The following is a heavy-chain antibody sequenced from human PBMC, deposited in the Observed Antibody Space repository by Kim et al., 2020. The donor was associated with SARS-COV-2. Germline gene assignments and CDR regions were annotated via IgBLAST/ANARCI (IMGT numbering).Heavy chain of an antibody. D-gene: IGHD3-3*01. CDR2: ISYDGSNK. V-gene: IGHV3-30*18. J-gene: IGHJ6*03. CDR1: GFTFSSYG. CDR3: AKVGGDDFWSGYYTDYYYYYMDV. Sequence: GGSLRLSCAASGFTFSSYGMHWVRQAPGKGLEWVAVISYDGSNKYYADSVKGRFTISRDNSKNTLYLQMNSLRAEDMAVYYCAKVGGDDFWSGYYTDYYYYYMDVWGKGTTVTVSS.